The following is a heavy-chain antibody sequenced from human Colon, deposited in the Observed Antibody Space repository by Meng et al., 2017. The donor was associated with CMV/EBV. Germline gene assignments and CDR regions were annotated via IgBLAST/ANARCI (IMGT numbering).Heavy chain of an antibody. J-gene: IGHJ5*02. CDR2: IRFDGTTE. CDR1: GLTFNAHG. D-gene: IGHD3-9*01. Sequence: GGSLRLSCAASGLTFNAHGMHWVRQAPGKGLQWVAFIRFDGTTEYYADAVKGRFTISRDNSKNTLSLEMNSPRAEDTAVYYCAQDPTYYDVVTGHPEGKRFDPWGQGTLVTVSS. V-gene: IGHV3-30*02. CDR3: AQDPTYYDVVTGHPEGKRFDP.